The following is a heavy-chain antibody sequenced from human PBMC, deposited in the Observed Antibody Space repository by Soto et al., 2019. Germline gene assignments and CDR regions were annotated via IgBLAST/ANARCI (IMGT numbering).Heavy chain of an antibody. J-gene: IGHJ5*02. Sequence: GGSLRLSCAASGFTFSGSAMHWVRQASGKGLEWVGRIRSKANIYATAYAASVKGSFTISRDDSKNTAYLQMNSLKTEDTAVYYCARLTDWPDNWFDPWGQGTLVTVSS. CDR3: ARLTDWPDNWFDP. D-gene: IGHD3-9*01. CDR2: IRSKANIYAT. V-gene: IGHV3-73*01. CDR1: GFTFSGSA.